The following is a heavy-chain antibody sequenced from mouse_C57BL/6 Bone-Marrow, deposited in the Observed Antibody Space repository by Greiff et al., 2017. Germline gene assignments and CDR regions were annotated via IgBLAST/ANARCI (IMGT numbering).Heavy chain of an antibody. CDR1: GYTFTNYW. J-gene: IGHJ4*01. CDR2: IYPGGGYT. Sequence: QVQLKQSGAELVRPGTSVKMSCKASGYTFTNYWIGWAKQRPGHGLEWIGDIYPGGGYTNYNEKFKGKATLTADKSSSTAYMQFSSLTSEDSAIYYCARHSNYGYAMDDWGQGTSVTVSS. D-gene: IGHD2-5*01. V-gene: IGHV1-63*01. CDR3: ARHSNYGYAMDD.